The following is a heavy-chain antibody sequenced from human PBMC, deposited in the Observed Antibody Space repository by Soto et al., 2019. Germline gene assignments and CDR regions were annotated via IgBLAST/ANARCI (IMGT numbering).Heavy chain of an antibody. CDR3: ARARSSSWYELRAYYYGMDV. CDR2: INSDGSST. J-gene: IGHJ6*02. Sequence: LRLSCAASGFTFSSYWMHWVRQAPGKGLVWVSRINSDGSSTSYADSVKGRFTISRDNAKNTLYLQMNSLRAEDTAVYYCARARSSSWYELRAYYYGMDVWGHGTTVTVSS. CDR1: GFTFSSYW. D-gene: IGHD6-13*01. V-gene: IGHV3-74*01.